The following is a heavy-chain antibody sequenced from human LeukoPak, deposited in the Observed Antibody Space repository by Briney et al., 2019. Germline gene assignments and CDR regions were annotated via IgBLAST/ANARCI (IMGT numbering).Heavy chain of an antibody. D-gene: IGHD3-22*01. Sequence: PSETLSLTCTVSGGSISSSSYYWGWIRQPPGKGLEWIGSIYYSGSTYYNPSLKSRVTISVDTSKNQFSLKLSSVTAADTAVYYCARVTYYYDSSGYYSILDYWGQGTLVTVSS. CDR2: IYYSGST. CDR3: ARVTYYYDSSGYYSILDY. J-gene: IGHJ4*02. CDR1: GGSISSSSYY. V-gene: IGHV4-39*01.